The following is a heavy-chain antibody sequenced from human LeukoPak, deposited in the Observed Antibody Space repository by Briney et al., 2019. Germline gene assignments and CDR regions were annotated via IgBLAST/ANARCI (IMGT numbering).Heavy chain of an antibody. CDR2: VSGSGGST. CDR1: GFTFSSYG. Sequence: GGSLRLSCAASGFTFSSYGMSWVRQAPGKGLEWVSAVSGSGGSTYYADSVKGRFTISRDNSKNTLYLQMNSLRAEDTAVYYCAKASAMVVVVSKHFDYWGQGTLVTVSS. V-gene: IGHV3-23*01. CDR3: AKASAMVVVVSKHFDY. D-gene: IGHD3-22*01. J-gene: IGHJ4*02.